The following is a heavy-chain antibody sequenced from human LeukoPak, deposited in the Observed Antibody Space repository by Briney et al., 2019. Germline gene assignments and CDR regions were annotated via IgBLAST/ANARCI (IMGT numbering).Heavy chain of an antibody. Sequence: PSETLSLTCTVSGGSISSYYWSWIRQPPGKGLEWIGRIYTSGSTNYNPSLKSRVTMSVDTSKNQFSLKLSSVTAADMAVYYCASEKILFNGVVPAAIPYHYYMDVWGKGTTVTVSS. J-gene: IGHJ6*03. V-gene: IGHV4-4*07. CDR3: ASEKILFNGVVPAAIPYHYYMDV. CDR2: IYTSGST. D-gene: IGHD2-2*01. CDR1: GGSISSYY.